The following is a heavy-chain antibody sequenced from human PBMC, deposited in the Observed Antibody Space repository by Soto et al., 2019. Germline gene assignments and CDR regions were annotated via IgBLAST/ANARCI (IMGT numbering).Heavy chain of an antibody. CDR3: ARSQGSSTSLEIYYFYYYGMDV. Sequence: QVQLVQSGAEVKKPGSSVKVSCKASGGTFSSYAISWVRQGPGQGLEWVGGIIPISETTNYAQKFQGRVTITADESKSTAYMELSSLRSDDTAVYYCARSQGSSTSLEIYYFYYYGMDVWGQASTVTVSS. D-gene: IGHD2-2*01. CDR2: IIPISETT. J-gene: IGHJ6*02. CDR1: GGTFSSYA. V-gene: IGHV1-69*01.